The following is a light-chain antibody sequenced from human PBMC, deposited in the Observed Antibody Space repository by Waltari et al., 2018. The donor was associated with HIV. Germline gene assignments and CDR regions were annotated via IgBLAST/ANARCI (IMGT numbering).Light chain of an antibody. CDR1: SSNIGAGYD. CDR3: QSYDSSLSGRYV. Sequence: QSVLTQPPSVSGTPGQRVTISCTGSSSNIGAGYDVHWSQHLPGTAPKLLIFGNINRPSGVPDRFSGSKSDTSASLAITGLQAEDESDYYCQSYDSSLSGRYVFGTGTKVTVL. J-gene: IGLJ1*01. V-gene: IGLV1-40*01. CDR2: GNI.